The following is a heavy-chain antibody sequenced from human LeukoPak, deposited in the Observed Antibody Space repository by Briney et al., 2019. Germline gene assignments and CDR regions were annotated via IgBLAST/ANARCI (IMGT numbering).Heavy chain of an antibody. V-gene: IGHV4-31*03. D-gene: IGHD2-2*01. CDR1: GVSVSDGRYY. CDR2: KYYSGSA. Sequence: PSQTLSLTCNVSGVSVSDGRYYWTWIRQHPGKGLEWIDYKYYSGSAKYNPSLKSRLTISIDTSKNQFSLQLSSATAADTATYYGATPYCSGISCLDVFNMWGQGTRVTVSS. CDR3: ATPYCSGISCLDVFNM. J-gene: IGHJ3*02.